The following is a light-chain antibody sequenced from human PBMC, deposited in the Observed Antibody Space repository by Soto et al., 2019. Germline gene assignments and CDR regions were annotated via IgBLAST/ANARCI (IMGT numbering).Light chain of an antibody. CDR2: GAS. V-gene: IGKV3-15*01. CDR1: QSVSSY. CDR3: QQYNNWPIT. Sequence: EIVLTQSPATLSLSPGERATLFCRASQSVSSYFAWYQQKPGQAPNLLIYGASTRATGIPARFSGSGSGTEFTLTISSLQSEDFAVYYCQQYNNWPITFGQGTRLEIK. J-gene: IGKJ5*01.